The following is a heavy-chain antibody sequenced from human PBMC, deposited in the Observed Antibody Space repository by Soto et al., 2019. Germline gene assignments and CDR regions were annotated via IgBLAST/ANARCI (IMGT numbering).Heavy chain of an antibody. D-gene: IGHD2-15*01. CDR3: ARGGGWYDNAFHI. CDR1: GGSVSSGSYY. Sequence: SETLSLTCTVSGGSVSSGSYYWSWIRQPPGKGLEWIGYIYYSGSTNYNPSLKSRVTISVDTSKNQFSLKLSSVTAADTAVYYCARGGGWYDNAFHIRGEATMVTVS. V-gene: IGHV4-61*01. J-gene: IGHJ3*02. CDR2: IYYSGST.